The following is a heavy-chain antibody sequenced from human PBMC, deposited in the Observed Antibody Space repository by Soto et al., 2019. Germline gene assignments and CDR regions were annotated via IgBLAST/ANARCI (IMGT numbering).Heavy chain of an antibody. Sequence: PGGSLRLSCTASGFTFGDYAMSWFRQAPGKGLEWVGFIRSKAYGGTTEYAASVKGRFTISRDDSKSIAYLQMNSLKTEDTAVYYCTRDPPHDIVATSDFDYWGQGTLVTVSS. J-gene: IGHJ4*02. V-gene: IGHV3-49*03. CDR3: TRDPPHDIVATSDFDY. CDR1: GFTFGDYA. CDR2: IRSKAYGGTT. D-gene: IGHD5-12*01.